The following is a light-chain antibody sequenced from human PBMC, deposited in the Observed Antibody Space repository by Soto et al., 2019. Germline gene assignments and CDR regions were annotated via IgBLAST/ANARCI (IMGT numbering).Light chain of an antibody. J-gene: IGLJ1*01. Sequence: QSALTQPASVSGSLGQSITISCTGTSSDVGGYNYVSWYQQHPGKAPKLMIYEVSNRPSGVSNRFSGSKSGNTASLTISGLQAEDEADYYCSSYTSSSTLSYVFGTGTKVTV. CDR2: EVS. CDR1: SSDVGGYNY. V-gene: IGLV2-14*01. CDR3: SSYTSSSTLSYV.